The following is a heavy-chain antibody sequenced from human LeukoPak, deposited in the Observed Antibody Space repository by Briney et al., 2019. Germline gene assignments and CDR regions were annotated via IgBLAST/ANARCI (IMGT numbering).Heavy chain of an antibody. CDR3: AHRRAGSGGDTFDY. J-gene: IGHJ4*02. CDR1: GFSFSTSGVG. D-gene: IGHD2-21*02. CDR2: IYWDDGK. Sequence: SGPTLVNPTQTLTLTCTFSGFSFSTSGVGVGWIRQPPGKALEWLALIYWDDGKRYSPSLKSRLTITKDTSKNQVVLTMTNVDPVDTATYYCAHRRAGSGGDTFDYWGQGTLVTVSS. V-gene: IGHV2-5*02.